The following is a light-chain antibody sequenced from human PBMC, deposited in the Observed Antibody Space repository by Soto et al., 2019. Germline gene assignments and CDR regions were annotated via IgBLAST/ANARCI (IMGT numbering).Light chain of an antibody. J-gene: IGLJ1*01. CDR1: SSDVGTYNY. Sequence: QSALTQPASVSGSPGQSITISCTGTSSDVGTYNYVSWYQQHPGKAPKLMIYDVSNRPSGISDRFSASKSGNTASLTISGLQAEDEADYYCSSYSSGGTLVFGTGTKVTVL. CDR2: DVS. V-gene: IGLV2-14*03. CDR3: SSYSSGGTLV.